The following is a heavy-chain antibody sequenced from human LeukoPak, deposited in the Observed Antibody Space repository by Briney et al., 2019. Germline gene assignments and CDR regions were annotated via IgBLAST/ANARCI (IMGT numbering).Heavy chain of an antibody. D-gene: IGHD6-19*01. CDR1: GFTFSSYW. Sequence: GGSLRLSCAASGFTFSSYWMSWVRQAPGKGLEWVANIKQDGSEKYYVDSVKGRFTISRDNAKNSLYLQMNSLGAEDTAVYYCARDRAVAGKTLDYWGQGTLVTVSS. J-gene: IGHJ4*02. CDR2: IKQDGSEK. CDR3: ARDRAVAGKTLDY. V-gene: IGHV3-7*01.